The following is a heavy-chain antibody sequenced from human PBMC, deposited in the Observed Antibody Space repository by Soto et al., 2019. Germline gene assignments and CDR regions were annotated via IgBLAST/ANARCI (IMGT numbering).Heavy chain of an antibody. CDR3: TRAPLRCSGGSCYSADS. CDR2: IRSGRYGATT. CDR1: GFTFADHG. V-gene: IGHV3-49*04. Sequence: GGSLRLSCTTSGFTFADHGMSWVRQAPGKGLDWLGFIRSGRYGATTEYDASVKGRFTVSRDDSENIAYLQLNNLHTEDTGVYYCTRAPLRCSGGSCYSADSWGRGTQVTVSS. D-gene: IGHD2-15*01. J-gene: IGHJ4*02.